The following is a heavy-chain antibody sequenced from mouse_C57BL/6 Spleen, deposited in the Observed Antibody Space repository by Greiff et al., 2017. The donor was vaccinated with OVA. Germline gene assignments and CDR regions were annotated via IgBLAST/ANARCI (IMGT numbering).Heavy chain of an antibody. J-gene: IGHJ3*01. V-gene: IGHV1-9*01. CDR2: ILPGSGST. D-gene: IGHD2-5*01. CDR1: GYTFTGYW. Sequence: VQLHQSGAELMKPGASVKLSCKATGYTFTGYWIEWVKPRPGHGLEWIGEILPGSGSTNYNEKFKGKATFTANTSSTTAYMQLSSLTTEDSAIYYCAKEGLYYSNYGFAYWGQGTLVTVSA. CDR3: AKEGLYYSNYGFAY.